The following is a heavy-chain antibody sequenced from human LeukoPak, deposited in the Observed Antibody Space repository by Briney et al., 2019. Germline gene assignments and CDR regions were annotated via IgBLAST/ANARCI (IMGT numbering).Heavy chain of an antibody. CDR2: LNDNSDST. CDR3: TKGSGSPRPYYFDY. CDR1: GFTSSSYV. V-gene: IGHV3-23*01. D-gene: IGHD6-13*01. J-gene: IGHJ4*02. Sequence: TGRSLRLSCATSGFTSSSYVMSWVRQAPGKGLEWVSALNDNSDSTYYADSVKGRFTISRDNSKNTLYLQMHSLRAEDSAVYYCTKGSGSPRPYYFDYWGQGTLVTVSS.